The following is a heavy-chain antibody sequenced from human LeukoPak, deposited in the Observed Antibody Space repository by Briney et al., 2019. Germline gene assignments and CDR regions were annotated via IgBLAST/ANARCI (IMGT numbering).Heavy chain of an antibody. CDR1: GFSISNYW. D-gene: IGHD4-17*01. V-gene: IGHV3-7*01. Sequence: GGSLRHSCAASGFSISNYWMSWVRQGPGKGLEWVASINPDGSAERYVDSVKGRFTISRDNAKNSMYLQMNSLSAEDTALFYCARLFGGVTTFDYWGQGTLVTVSS. J-gene: IGHJ4*02. CDR2: INPDGSAE. CDR3: ARLFGGVTTFDY.